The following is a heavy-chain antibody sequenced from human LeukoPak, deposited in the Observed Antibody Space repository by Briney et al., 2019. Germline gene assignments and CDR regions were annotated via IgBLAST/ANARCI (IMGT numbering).Heavy chain of an antibody. CDR2: ISGSGGST. CDR3: AKALAGLSGSYLRGNLFDY. Sequence: GGSLRLSCAASGSTFSSYAMSWVRQAPGKGLEWVSAISGSGGSTYYADSVKGRFTISRDNSKNTLYLQMNSLRAEDTAVYYCAKALAGLSGSYLRGNLFDYWGQGTLVTVSS. J-gene: IGHJ4*02. CDR1: GSTFSSYA. D-gene: IGHD1-26*01. V-gene: IGHV3-23*01.